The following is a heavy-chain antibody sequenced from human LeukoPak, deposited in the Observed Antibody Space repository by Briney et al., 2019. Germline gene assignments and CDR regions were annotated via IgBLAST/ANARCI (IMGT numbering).Heavy chain of an antibody. CDR3: AAGGAYEFRDDY. V-gene: IGHV1-69*13. D-gene: IGHD3-3*01. CDR1: GGSFTSYG. J-gene: IGHJ4*02. CDR2: IIPIYGRA. Sequence: SVKVSCKASGGSFTSYGISWVRQAPGHGLEWMGKIIPIYGRANYGQKFQGRVTITADELTTTSYMELSSLTAEDMAVYYCAAGGAYEFRDDYWGQGTLVTVSS.